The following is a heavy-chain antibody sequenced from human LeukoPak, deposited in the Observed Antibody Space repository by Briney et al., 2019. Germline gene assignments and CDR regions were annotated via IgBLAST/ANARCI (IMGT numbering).Heavy chain of an antibody. J-gene: IGHJ4*02. V-gene: IGHV3-66*01. D-gene: IGHD2-8*01. CDR3: VRNLRYCSDGVCSP. CDR2: IYNGGGT. Sequence: PGGSLRLSCAASGFSVRNNHIYWVRQAPEKGLEWVSVIYNGGGTYYTDSVKGRFTISRDDPKDTVFLQMNSLRAEDTAVYFCVRNLRYCSDGVCSPWGQGTLVTVSS. CDR1: GFSVRNNH.